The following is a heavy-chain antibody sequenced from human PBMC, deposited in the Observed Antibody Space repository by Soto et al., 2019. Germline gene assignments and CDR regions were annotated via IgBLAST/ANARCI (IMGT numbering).Heavy chain of an antibody. CDR1: DGSISRYY. D-gene: IGHD6-19*01. J-gene: IGHJ4*02. CDR2: IYYSGST. V-gene: IGHV4-59*01. Sequence: SETPSLTCTVSDGSISRYYWSWIRQPPGKGLEWIGYIYYSGSTNYNPSLKSRVTISVDTSKNQFSLKLSSVTAADTAVYYCARDRGDSSGWSLGYWGQGTLVTVSS. CDR3: ARDRGDSSGWSLGY.